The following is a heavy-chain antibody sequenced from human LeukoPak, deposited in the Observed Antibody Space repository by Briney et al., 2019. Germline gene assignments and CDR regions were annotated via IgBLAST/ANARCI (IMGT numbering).Heavy chain of an antibody. CDR3: AHRLDGDYSLGAGFDY. Sequence: ESGPTLGKPTQTLTLTCTFSGVSLSTSGVGVGWIPQPPGKALEWLALIYWDDDKRYSPSLKSRLTITKDTSKNQVVLTMTNMDPVDTATYYCAHRLDGDYSLGAGFDYWGQGTLVTVSS. CDR2: IYWDDDK. J-gene: IGHJ4*02. D-gene: IGHD4-17*01. V-gene: IGHV2-5*02. CDR1: GVSLSTSGVG.